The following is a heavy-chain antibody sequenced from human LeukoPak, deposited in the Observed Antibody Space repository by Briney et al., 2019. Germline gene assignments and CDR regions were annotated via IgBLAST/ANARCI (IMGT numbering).Heavy chain of an antibody. CDR2: INHSGST. CDR3: ARGLGRYCSSTSCSRGVWFDP. Sequence: SETLSLTCAVYGGSFSGYYWSWIRQPPGKGLEWIGEINHSGSTNYNPSLKSRVTISVDTSKNQFSLKLSSVTAADTAVYYCARGLGRYCSSTSCSRGVWFDPWGQGTLVTVSS. CDR1: GGSFSGYY. J-gene: IGHJ5*02. V-gene: IGHV4-34*01. D-gene: IGHD2-2*01.